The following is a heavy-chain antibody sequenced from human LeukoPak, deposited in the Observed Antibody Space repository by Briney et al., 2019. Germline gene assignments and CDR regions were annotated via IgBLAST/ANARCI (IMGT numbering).Heavy chain of an antibody. Sequence: GGSLRLSCVVSGLTFGNAWMSWVRQAPGKGLEWVGRIKSKNVGETTEYAAPVQGRFTISRDDSKNTVYLQMRSLKTEDTAVYYCTTGPGNSGYGDQGTLVTVSS. CDR3: TTGPGNSGY. J-gene: IGHJ4*02. D-gene: IGHD4-23*01. CDR2: IKSKNVGETT. V-gene: IGHV3-15*01. CDR1: GLTFGNAW.